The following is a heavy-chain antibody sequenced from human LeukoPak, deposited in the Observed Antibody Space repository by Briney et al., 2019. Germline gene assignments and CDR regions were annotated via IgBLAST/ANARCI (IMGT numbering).Heavy chain of an antibody. Sequence: GGSLRLSCAASGFTFRSFGMTWVRQAPGKGLEWVSGITASSGTTYYADSVKGRFTISRDNSKNTLYLQMNSLRAEDTAVYYCAKFIRSSYFDYWGQGTLVTVSS. V-gene: IGHV3-23*01. D-gene: IGHD1-26*01. J-gene: IGHJ4*02. CDR2: ITASSGTT. CDR1: GFTFRSFG. CDR3: AKFIRSSYFDY.